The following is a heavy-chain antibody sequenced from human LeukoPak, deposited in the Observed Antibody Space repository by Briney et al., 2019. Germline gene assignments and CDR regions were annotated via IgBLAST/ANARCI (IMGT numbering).Heavy chain of an antibody. CDR1: GFTFSGYS. J-gene: IGHJ4*02. V-gene: IGHV3-21*01. CDR2: ISSSSSYI. CDR3: ARDGGRGFDY. D-gene: IGHD2-15*01. Sequence: PGGSLRLSCAASGFTFSGYSMNWVRQAPGKGLEWVSSISSSSSYIYYADSVKGRFTISRDNAKNSLYLQMNSLRAEDTAVYYCARDGGRGFDYWGQGTLVTVSS.